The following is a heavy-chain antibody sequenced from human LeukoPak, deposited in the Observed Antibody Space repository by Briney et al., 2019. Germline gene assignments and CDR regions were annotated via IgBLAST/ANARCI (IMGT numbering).Heavy chain of an antibody. Sequence: KPSETLSLTCAVSGYSISSGYYWGWIRQPPGKGLEWIGSIYHSGSTYYNPSLKSRVTISVDTSKNQFSLKLSSVTAADTAVYYCTIRSAYYDFWSGTGRYYFDYWGQGTLVTVSS. CDR2: IYHSGST. J-gene: IGHJ4*02. CDR3: TIRSAYYDFWSGTGRYYFDY. CDR1: GYSISSGYY. V-gene: IGHV4-38-2*01. D-gene: IGHD3-3*01.